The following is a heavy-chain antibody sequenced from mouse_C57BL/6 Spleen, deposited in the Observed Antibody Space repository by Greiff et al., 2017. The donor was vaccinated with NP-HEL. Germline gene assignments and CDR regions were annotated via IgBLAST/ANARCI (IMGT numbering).Heavy chain of an antibody. V-gene: IGHV1-53*01. CDR3: ARRDYYGSPYAMDY. D-gene: IGHD1-1*01. Sequence: VQLQQPGTELVKPGASVKLSCKASGYTFTSYWMHWVKQRPGPGLEWIGNIYPSNGGTNYNEKFKSKATRTVDKSSSTAYMQLSSLTSEDSAVYYCARRDYYGSPYAMDYGGQGTSVTVSS. CDR2: IYPSNGGT. J-gene: IGHJ4*01. CDR1: GYTFTSYW.